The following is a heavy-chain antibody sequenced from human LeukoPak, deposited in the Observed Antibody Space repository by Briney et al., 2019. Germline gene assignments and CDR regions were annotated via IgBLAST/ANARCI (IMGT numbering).Heavy chain of an antibody. D-gene: IGHD2-2*01. Sequence: GGSLRLSCAASGFTFSTHWMSWVRQAPGKGLEWVAKIKEDGSEKYYVDSVKGRFTISRDNAKNSLSLQKHSLRDEDTAVYYCVRDQGYCTSASCRGDAFDVWGQGSMVSVSS. CDR2: IKEDGSEK. CDR3: VRDQGYCTSASCRGDAFDV. J-gene: IGHJ3*01. CDR1: GFTFSTHW. V-gene: IGHV3-7*01.